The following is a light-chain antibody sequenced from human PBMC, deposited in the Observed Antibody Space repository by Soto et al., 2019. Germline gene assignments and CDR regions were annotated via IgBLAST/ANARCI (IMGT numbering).Light chain of an antibody. Sequence: EIVLTQSPDTLSLSPGERATLSCRASQSVSSSYLAWYQQKPGQAPRLLIYGASSRATSIPDRFSGSGSGTDFTLTISRLEPEDLAVYFCQQYDTSPPSTFGQGTRLEIK. V-gene: IGKV3-20*01. CDR3: QQYDTSPPST. CDR1: QSVSSSY. J-gene: IGKJ5*01. CDR2: GAS.